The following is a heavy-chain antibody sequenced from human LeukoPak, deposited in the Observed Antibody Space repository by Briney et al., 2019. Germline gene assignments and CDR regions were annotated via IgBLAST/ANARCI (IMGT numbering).Heavy chain of an antibody. Sequence: ASVKVSCKASGYTFTRYYMYWVRQAPGQGLEWMGIINPSGGSTSYAQKFQGRVTMTRDMSTSTVYMELSSLRSEDTAVYYCARDGYSSGWRYYYMDVWGKGTTVTVSS. D-gene: IGHD6-19*01. J-gene: IGHJ6*03. CDR3: ARDGYSSGWRYYYMDV. CDR2: INPSGGST. V-gene: IGHV1-46*01. CDR1: GYTFTRYY.